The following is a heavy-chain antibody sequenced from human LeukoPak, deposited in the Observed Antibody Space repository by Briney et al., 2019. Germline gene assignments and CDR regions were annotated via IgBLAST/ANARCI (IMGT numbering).Heavy chain of an antibody. D-gene: IGHD2-2*01. J-gene: IGHJ5*02. CDR3: ARGKIVVVPAADNWFDP. CDR1: GGTFSSYA. Sequence: ASVKVSCKASGGTFSSYAISWVRQAPGQGLEWMGRIIPIFGTANYAQKFQGRVTITMDESTSTAYMELSSLRSEDTAVYYCARGKIVVVPAADNWFDPWGQGTLVTVSS. V-gene: IGHV1-69*05. CDR2: IIPIFGTA.